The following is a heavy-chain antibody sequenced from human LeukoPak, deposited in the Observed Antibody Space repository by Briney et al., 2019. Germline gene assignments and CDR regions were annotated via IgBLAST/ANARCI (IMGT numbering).Heavy chain of an antibody. CDR3: ARFGYVAAVDL. CDR2: INTAGTET. J-gene: IGHJ4*02. Sequence: GGSLRLSCAASGFSFSAYWMTCVRQAPGTGLEWVANINTAGTETYYVDPVKGRFTISRDNAKNLLYLQMNSLRAEDTAVYYCARFGYVAAVDLWGQGTLVTVSS. V-gene: IGHV3-7*01. CDR1: GFSFSAYW. D-gene: IGHD2-15*01.